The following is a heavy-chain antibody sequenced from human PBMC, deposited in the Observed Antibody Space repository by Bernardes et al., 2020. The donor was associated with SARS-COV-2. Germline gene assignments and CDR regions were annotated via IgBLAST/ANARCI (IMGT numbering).Heavy chain of an antibody. CDR1: GGSISSSSYY. CDR2: IYYSGST. D-gene: IGHD5-18*01. Sequence: SETLSLTCTVSGGSISSSSYYWGWIRQPPGKGLEWIGSIYYSGSTYYNPSLKSRVTISVDTSKNQFSLKLSSVTAADTAVYYCARHATSGYSYGSIWFDPWGQGTLVTVSS. CDR3: ARHATSGYSYGSIWFDP. J-gene: IGHJ5*02. V-gene: IGHV4-39*01.